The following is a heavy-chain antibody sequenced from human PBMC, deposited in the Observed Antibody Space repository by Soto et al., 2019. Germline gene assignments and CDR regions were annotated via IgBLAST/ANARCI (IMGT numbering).Heavy chain of an antibody. D-gene: IGHD4-17*01. Sequence: SETLSLTCTVSGGSISSGDYYWSWIRQPPGKGLEWIGYIYYSGSTYYNPSLKSRVTISVDTSKNQFSLKLSSVTAADTAVYYCARDYGDYTGGFWDYWGQGTLVTVSS. CDR3: ARDYGDYTGGFWDY. CDR1: GGSISSGDYY. CDR2: IYYSGST. J-gene: IGHJ4*02. V-gene: IGHV4-30-4*01.